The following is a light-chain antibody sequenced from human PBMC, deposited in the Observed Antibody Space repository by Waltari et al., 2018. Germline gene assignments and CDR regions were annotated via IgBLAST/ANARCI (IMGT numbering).Light chain of an antibody. Sequence: EIVLTQSPGTLSLSPGERANLSCRASQSISGSWLAWYQQKPGQAPRLLMYGASSRATAIPDRFSGSGSGTDFTLTISRLEPEDFAVYYCQQYDASSVTFGGGTKVEIK. J-gene: IGKJ4*01. CDR1: QSISGSW. V-gene: IGKV3-20*01. CDR3: QQYDASSVT. CDR2: GAS.